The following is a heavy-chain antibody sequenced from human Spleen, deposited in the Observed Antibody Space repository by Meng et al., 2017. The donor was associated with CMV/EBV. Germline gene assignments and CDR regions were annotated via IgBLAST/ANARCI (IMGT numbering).Heavy chain of an antibody. CDR1: GSTFNTYG. V-gene: IGHV1-18*01. CDR3: ARDQQLIPAEYFQH. J-gene: IGHJ1*01. D-gene: IGHD6-13*01. CDR2: ISAYNGNT. Sequence: QVQLVQSGAEVKKPGASVKDSCKASGSTFNTYGMSWLRQAPGQGLERMGWISAYNGNTIYAQKVQGRVTMTTDASTNTAYLELRSLRSDDTAVYYCARDQQLIPAEYFQHWGPGTLVTVSS.